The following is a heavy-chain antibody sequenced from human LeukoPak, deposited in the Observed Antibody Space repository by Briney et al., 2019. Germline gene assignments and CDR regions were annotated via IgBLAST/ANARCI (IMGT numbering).Heavy chain of an antibody. Sequence: SVKVSCKASGGTFSSYAISWVRQAPGQGLEWMGGIIPIFGTANYAQKFQGRVTITADESTSTAYMEPSSLRSEDTAVYYCARAPLLAAAGTRGFDYWGQGTLVTVSS. J-gene: IGHJ4*02. CDR1: GGTFSSYA. V-gene: IGHV1-69*01. CDR3: ARAPLLAAAGTRGFDY. D-gene: IGHD6-13*01. CDR2: IIPIFGTA.